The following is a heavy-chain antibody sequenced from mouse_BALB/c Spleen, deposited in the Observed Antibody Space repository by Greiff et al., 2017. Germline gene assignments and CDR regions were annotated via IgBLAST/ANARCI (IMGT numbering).Heavy chain of an antibody. J-gene: IGHJ2*01. CDR2: ISSGSSTI. V-gene: IGHV5-17*02. Sequence: EVQLVESGGGLVQPGGSRKLSCAASGFTFSSFGMHWVRQAPEKGLEWVAYISSGSSTIYYADTVKGRFTISRDNPKNTLFLQMTSLRSEDTAMYYCARSGPFDYWGQGTTLTVSS. CDR3: ARSGPFDY. D-gene: IGHD3-1*01. CDR1: GFTFSSFG.